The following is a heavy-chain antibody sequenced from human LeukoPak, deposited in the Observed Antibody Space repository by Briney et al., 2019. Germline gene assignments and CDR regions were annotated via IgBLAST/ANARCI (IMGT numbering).Heavy chain of an antibody. CDR1: GGSINSYV. D-gene: IGHD3-10*01. CDR2: IYYNGSA. Sequence: PSETLSLTCTVSGGSINSYVWSWIRQPPGKGLEWIGYIYYNGSANYNPSLKSRVTILLDTSRNQFSLRLSSVTAADTAVYYCARDRVIRGVIITGYGMDVWGQGTTVTVSS. CDR3: ARDRVIRGVIITGYGMDV. J-gene: IGHJ6*02. V-gene: IGHV4-59*01.